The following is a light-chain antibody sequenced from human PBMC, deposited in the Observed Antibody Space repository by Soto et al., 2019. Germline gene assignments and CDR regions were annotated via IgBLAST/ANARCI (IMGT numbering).Light chain of an antibody. CDR3: XQXDSTPRR. CDR2: AAS. Sequence: DIQMTQSPSSLSASVGDGVTITCRASQSISSYLNWYQQKPGKAPKLLIYAASSLQSGVPSRFSGSGSGTDFTLTISSLKPEXFAXXXXXQXDSTPRRFGQGTKLEIK. V-gene: IGKV1-39*01. J-gene: IGKJ2*01. CDR1: QSISSY.